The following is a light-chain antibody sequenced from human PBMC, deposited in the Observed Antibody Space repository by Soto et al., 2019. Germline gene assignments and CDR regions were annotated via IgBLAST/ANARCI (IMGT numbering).Light chain of an antibody. V-gene: IGKV3-15*01. Sequence: EIVMTQSPAILSVSPGERVTLSCRASQSVSNNLAWYQHKPGLSARLLIYGASTRATGIPARFSGSGSGTDFTLTISRLEPEDFAVYYCQQYGSSGTFGQGTKVDIK. CDR3: QQYGSSGT. J-gene: IGKJ1*01. CDR1: QSVSNN. CDR2: GAS.